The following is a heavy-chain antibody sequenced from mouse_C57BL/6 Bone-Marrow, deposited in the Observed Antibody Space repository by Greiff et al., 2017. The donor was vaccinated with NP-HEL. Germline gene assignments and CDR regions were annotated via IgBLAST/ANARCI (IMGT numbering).Heavy chain of an antibody. CDR3: AQRRKYYAMDY. J-gene: IGHJ4*01. CDR2: IDPANGNT. V-gene: IGHV1-62-3*01. CDR1: GYTFTSYW. Sequence: QVQLQQPGAELVKPGASVKLSCKASGYTFTSYWMHWVKQRPGRGLEWIGRIDPANGNTKYAPKFQGKATITADTSSNTAYLQLSSLTSEDTAIYYCAQRRKYYAMDYWGQGTSVTVSS.